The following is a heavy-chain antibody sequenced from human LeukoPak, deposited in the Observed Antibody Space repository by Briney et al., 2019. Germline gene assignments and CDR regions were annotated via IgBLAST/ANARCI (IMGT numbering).Heavy chain of an antibody. J-gene: IGHJ4*02. V-gene: IGHV3-7*01. Sequence: PGGSLRLSCAASGFTFSSHWMGWVRQAPGKGLEWVANIKEDGTEKSYVDSVKGRFTISRDNAKNSLYLQMHSLRAEDTAVYYCARDTQGYFDYWGQGTLVTVSS. CDR3: ARDTQGYFDY. D-gene: IGHD2-15*01. CDR2: IKEDGTEK. CDR1: GFTFSSHW.